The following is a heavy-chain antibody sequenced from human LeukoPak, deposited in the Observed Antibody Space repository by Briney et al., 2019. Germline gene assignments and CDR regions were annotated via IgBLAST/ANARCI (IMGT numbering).Heavy chain of an antibody. J-gene: IGHJ4*02. V-gene: IGHV1-2*06. CDR2: INPNSGDT. Sequence: GASVKVSSKASGYSLTGYHMHWVRQAPGQGLEWMGRINPNSGDTNYAQKFQGRVTMTRDTSISTAYMELSRLRSDDTAVYYCARDYCSSTSCLFDYWGQGTLVTVSS. CDR1: GYSLTGYH. D-gene: IGHD2-2*01. CDR3: ARDYCSSTSCLFDY.